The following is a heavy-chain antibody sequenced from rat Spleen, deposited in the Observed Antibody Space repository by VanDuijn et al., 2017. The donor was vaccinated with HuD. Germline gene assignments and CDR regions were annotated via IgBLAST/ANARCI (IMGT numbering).Heavy chain of an antibody. V-gene: IGHV3-1*01. CDR3: ARRRGQVYNNYFDY. D-gene: IGHD1-10*01. Sequence: EVQLQESGPGLVKPSQSLSLTCSVTDYSLTRNYWDWIRKFPGNKMEWIGHISYSGSTNYNPSLKSRISITRDTSKNQFFLQFNSVTTEDTATYYCARRRGQVYNNYFDYWGQGVMVTVSS. CDR2: ISYSGST. CDR1: DYSLTRNY. J-gene: IGHJ2*01.